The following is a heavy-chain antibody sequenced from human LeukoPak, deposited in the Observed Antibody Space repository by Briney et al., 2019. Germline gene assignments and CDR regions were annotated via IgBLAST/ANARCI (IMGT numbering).Heavy chain of an antibody. J-gene: IGHJ3*02. CDR3: AKVRGSYSPTGAFDI. CDR2: ICGSGGNT. D-gene: IGHD1-26*01. V-gene: IGHV3-23*01. Sequence: GESLRLSCAAAGFTFSSYAMSWVRQAPGKGLEWVSGICGSGGNTYYTDSVKGRFTISRDNSKNTLYLQMNSLRAEGTAVYYCAKVRGSYSPTGAFDIWGQGTMVTVSS. CDR1: GFTFSSYA.